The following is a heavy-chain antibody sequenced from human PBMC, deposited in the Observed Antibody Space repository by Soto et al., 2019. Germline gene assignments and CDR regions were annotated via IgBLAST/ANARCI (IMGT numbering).Heavy chain of an antibody. CDR2: IYYSGST. Sequence: SEILSLTCTVSGGSISSYYWSWIRQPPGKGLEWIGYIYYSGSTNYNPSLKSRVTISVDTSKNQFSLKLSSVTAADTAVYYCERAAGYSYGQDAFDIWGQGTMVNVSS. V-gene: IGHV4-59*01. D-gene: IGHD5-18*01. J-gene: IGHJ3*02. CDR1: GGSISSYY. CDR3: ERAAGYSYGQDAFDI.